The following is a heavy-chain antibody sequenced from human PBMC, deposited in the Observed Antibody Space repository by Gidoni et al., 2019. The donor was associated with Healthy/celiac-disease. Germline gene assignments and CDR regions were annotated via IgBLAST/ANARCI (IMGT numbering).Heavy chain of an antibody. CDR2: IFSNDEK. D-gene: IGHD2-2*01. CDR3: ALSIGYCSSTSCQYDY. V-gene: IGHV2-26*01. Sequence: QVTLKESGPVLVKPTATLTLTCTVSGSSLSNARMGVSWIRQPPGKALEWLAHIFSNDEKSYSTSLKSRLTISKDTSKSQVVLTMTNMDPVDTATYYCALSIGYCSSTSCQYDYWGQGTLVTVSS. J-gene: IGHJ4*02. CDR1: GSSLSNARMG.